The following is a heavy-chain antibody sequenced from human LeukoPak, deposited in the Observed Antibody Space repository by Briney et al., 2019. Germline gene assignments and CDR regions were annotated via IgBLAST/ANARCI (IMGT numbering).Heavy chain of an antibody. CDR1: GYTFTSYG. Sequence: ASVKVSCTASGYTFTSYGISWVRQAPGQGLEWMGWISAYNGNTNYAQKLQGRVTMTTDTSTSTAYMELRSLRSDDTAVYYCARDPPRIVVVVAATNYYGMDVWGQGTTVTVSS. D-gene: IGHD2-15*01. CDR2: ISAYNGNT. V-gene: IGHV1-18*01. CDR3: ARDPPRIVVVVAATNYYGMDV. J-gene: IGHJ6*02.